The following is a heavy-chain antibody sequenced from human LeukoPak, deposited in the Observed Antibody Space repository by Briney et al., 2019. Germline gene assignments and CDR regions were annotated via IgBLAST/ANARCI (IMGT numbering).Heavy chain of an antibody. J-gene: IGHJ6*02. Sequence: SETLSLTCTASGGSISSYYWRWIRQPPGKGLEWIGYIYYSGSTNYNPSLKSRVTISVDTSKNQFSLKLSSVTAADTAVYYCARDLSIAAAGDYYYYGMDVWGQGTTVTVSS. CDR3: ARDLSIAAAGDYYYYGMDV. CDR1: GGSISSYY. D-gene: IGHD6-13*01. CDR2: IYYSGST. V-gene: IGHV4-59*01.